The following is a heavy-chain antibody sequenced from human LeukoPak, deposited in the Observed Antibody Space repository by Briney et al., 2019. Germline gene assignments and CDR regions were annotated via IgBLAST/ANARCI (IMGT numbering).Heavy chain of an antibody. J-gene: IGHJ4*02. CDR1: GFAFSSSS. Sequence: GGSLRLSCATSGFAFSSSSMSWVRQAPGKGMEWVSTISGAGGSSWYAESVKGRFSISRDNSMNSVSLQMSSLRVEDTAIYYCTKDDSSSWYDYFFDYWGQGTLFTVSS. CDR2: ISGAGGSS. CDR3: TKDDSSSWYDYFFDY. D-gene: IGHD6-13*01. V-gene: IGHV3-23*01.